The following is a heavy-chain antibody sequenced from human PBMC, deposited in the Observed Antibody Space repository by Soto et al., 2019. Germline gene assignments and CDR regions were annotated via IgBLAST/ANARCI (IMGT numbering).Heavy chain of an antibody. CDR3: ARDSPLGAAAGDFDY. V-gene: IGHV4-4*07. D-gene: IGHD6-13*01. Sequence: PSETLSLTCTVSGGSISSYYWSWIRQPAGQGLEWIGRIYTSGSTNYNPSLKRRVTMSVDTSKNQFSLKLSSVTAADTAVYYCARDSPLGAAAGDFDYWGQGTLVTVSS. J-gene: IGHJ4*02. CDR2: IYTSGST. CDR1: GGSISSYY.